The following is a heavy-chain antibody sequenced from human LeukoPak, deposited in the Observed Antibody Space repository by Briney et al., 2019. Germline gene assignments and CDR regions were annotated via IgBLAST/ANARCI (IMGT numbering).Heavy chain of an antibody. Sequence: PSETLSLTCTVSGGSISSYYWSWIRQPPGKGLEWIGYMFYSGSTNYNPSLKSRVTISVDTSKNHFSLKVSSVTAADTAVYYCARGGVYSGSFLLYFDYWGQGTLVTVSS. CDR3: ARGGVYSGSFLLYFDY. D-gene: IGHD1-26*01. J-gene: IGHJ4*02. V-gene: IGHV4-59*01. CDR1: GGSISSYY. CDR2: MFYSGST.